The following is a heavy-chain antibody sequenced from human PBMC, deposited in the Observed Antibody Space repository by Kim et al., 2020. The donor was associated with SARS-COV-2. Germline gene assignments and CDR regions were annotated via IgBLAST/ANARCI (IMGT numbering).Heavy chain of an antibody. V-gene: IGHV1-46*01. Sequence: ASVKVSCKASGYTFTSYYMHWVRQAPGQGLEWMGIINPSGGSTSYAQKFQGRVTMTRDTSTSTVYMELSSLRSEDTAVYYCARAADIVVVPAAMRGSRYGMDVWGQGTTVTVSS. CDR1: GYTFTSYY. D-gene: IGHD2-2*01. CDR3: ARAADIVVVPAAMRGSRYGMDV. CDR2: INPSGGST. J-gene: IGHJ6*02.